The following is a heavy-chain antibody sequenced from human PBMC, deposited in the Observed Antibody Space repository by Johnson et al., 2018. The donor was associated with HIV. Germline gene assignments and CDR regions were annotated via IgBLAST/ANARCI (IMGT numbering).Heavy chain of an antibody. V-gene: IGHV3-66*01. CDR2: IYSSGST. J-gene: IGHJ3*02. Sequence: VQLVESGGGVVQPGGSLRLSCAASGFTFSSYWMHWVRQAPGQGLEWVSVIYSSGSTYYADSVKGRFTFSRDNSKNTVYLQMNSLRAEDTAVYYCARGGIRGYSYGPGAFDIWGQGTMVTVSS. CDR3: ARGGIRGYSYGPGAFDI. D-gene: IGHD5-18*01. CDR1: GFTFSSYW.